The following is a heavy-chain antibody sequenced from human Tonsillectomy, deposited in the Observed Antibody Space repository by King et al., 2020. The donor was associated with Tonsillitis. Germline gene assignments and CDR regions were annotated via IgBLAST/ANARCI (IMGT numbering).Heavy chain of an antibody. CDR1: GFTFDDCA. Sequence: VQLVESGGGVVRPGGSLRLSCAASGFTFDDCAMSWVRQAPGRGLEWVSSIYWNCDSIGFADAVKGRVTISRDNAKKSLYLQMNSLRAEDTALYYCARQGDYSNYYFYYYMDVWGSGTTVTVSS. D-gene: IGHD4-11*01. CDR2: IYWNCDSI. J-gene: IGHJ6*03. CDR3: ARQGDYSNYYFYYYMDV. V-gene: IGHV3-20*04.